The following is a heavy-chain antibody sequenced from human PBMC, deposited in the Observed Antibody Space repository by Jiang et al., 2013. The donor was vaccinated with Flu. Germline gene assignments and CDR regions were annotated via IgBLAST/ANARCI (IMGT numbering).Heavy chain of an antibody. CDR2: IYYSGST. J-gene: IGHJ6*02. D-gene: IGHD5-12*01. CDR3: ARDHGSEGGYDLYYYYGMDV. V-gene: IGHV4-39*07. Sequence: SLTCTVSGGSISSSSYYWGWIRQPPGKGLEWIGSIYYSGSTYYNPSLKSRVTISVDTSKNQFSLKLSSVTAADTAVYYCARDHGSEGGYDLYYYYGMDVWGQGTTVTVSS. CDR1: GGSISSSSYY.